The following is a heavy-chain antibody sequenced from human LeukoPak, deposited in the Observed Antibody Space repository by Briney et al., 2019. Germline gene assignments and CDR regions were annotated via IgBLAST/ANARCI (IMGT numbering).Heavy chain of an antibody. Sequence: PGGSLRLSCAASGFTVSSNYMSWVRQAPGKGLEWVSVIYSGGNTYYADSVRGRFTISRDNSKNTLYLQMNSLRAEDTAVYYCARDLYYYDSSGYYVFPLDYWGQGTLVTVSS. CDR3: ARDLYYYDSSGYYVFPLDY. CDR2: IYSGGNT. J-gene: IGHJ4*02. CDR1: GFTVSSNY. D-gene: IGHD3-22*01. V-gene: IGHV3-53*01.